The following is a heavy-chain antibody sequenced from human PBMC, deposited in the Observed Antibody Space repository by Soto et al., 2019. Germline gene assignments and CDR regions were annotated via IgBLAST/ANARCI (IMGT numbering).Heavy chain of an antibody. Sequence: ASVKVSCKASGYTFTSYGISWVRQAPGQGLEWMGWISAYNGNTNYAQKLQGRVTMTTDTSTSTAYMELRSLRSDDTAVYYCARTPLDYGDRYYYYYMDVWGKGTTVTVSS. CDR3: ARTPLDYGDRYYYYYMDV. V-gene: IGHV1-18*01. CDR1: GYTFTSYG. J-gene: IGHJ6*03. D-gene: IGHD4-17*01. CDR2: ISAYNGNT.